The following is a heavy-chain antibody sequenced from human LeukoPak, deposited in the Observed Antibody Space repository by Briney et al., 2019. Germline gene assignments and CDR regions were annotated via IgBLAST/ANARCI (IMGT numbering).Heavy chain of an antibody. V-gene: IGHV3-7*01. J-gene: IGHJ4*02. Sequence: GGSLRLSCAASGFTFSSYWMSWVRQAPGKGLEWVANIKQDGCEKYYVDSVKGRFTISRDNAKNSLYLQMDSLRAEDTAVYYCARASGRYYYFDYWGQGTLVTVSS. D-gene: IGHD1-26*01. CDR1: GFTFSSYW. CDR3: ARASGRYYYFDY. CDR2: IKQDGCEK.